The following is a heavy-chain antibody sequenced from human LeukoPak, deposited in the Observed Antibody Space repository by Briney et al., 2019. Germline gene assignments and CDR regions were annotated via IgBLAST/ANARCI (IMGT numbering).Heavy chain of an antibody. V-gene: IGHV3-21*01. CDR2: IGSSGSYI. Sequence: GSLRLSCAASGFTFNAYSMNSVRQAPGKGLEWVSSIGSSGSYIYYADSVKGRFTISRDNAKNSLYLQMNSLRAEDTAVYYCARDIGDAAFHWGQGTLVTVSS. CDR3: ARDIGDAAFH. CDR1: GFTFNAYS. D-gene: IGHD4-17*01. J-gene: IGHJ4*02.